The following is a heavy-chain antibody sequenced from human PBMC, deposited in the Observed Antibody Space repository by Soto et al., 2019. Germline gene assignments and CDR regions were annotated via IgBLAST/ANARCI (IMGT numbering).Heavy chain of an antibody. V-gene: IGHV4-31*03. CDR1: GGSISSGGYY. CDR3: ATSNDYSNYVYYYMDV. J-gene: IGHJ6*03. D-gene: IGHD4-4*01. CDR2: IYYSGST. Sequence: SETLSLTCTVSGGSISSGGYYWSWIRQHPGKGLEWIGYIYYSGSTYYNPSLKSRVTISVDTSKNQFSLKLSSVTAADTAVYYCATSNDYSNYVYYYMDVWGKGTTVTVSS.